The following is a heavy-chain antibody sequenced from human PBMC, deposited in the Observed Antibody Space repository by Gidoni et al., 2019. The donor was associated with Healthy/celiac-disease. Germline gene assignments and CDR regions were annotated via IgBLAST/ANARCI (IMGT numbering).Heavy chain of an antibody. V-gene: IGHV3-48*03. CDR3: ARDRDKVLAGPNFDY. CDR1: GLPFSSYE. J-gene: IGHJ4*02. Sequence: EVQLVESGGGLVQPGGSLRLSFAASGLPFSSYEMNWVRQAPGKGLEWVSYISSSGSTIYYADAVKGRFTISRDNAKNSLYLKMNSLRAEDTAVYYCARDRDKVLAGPNFDYWGQGTLVTVSS. D-gene: IGHD6-19*01. CDR2: ISSSGSTI.